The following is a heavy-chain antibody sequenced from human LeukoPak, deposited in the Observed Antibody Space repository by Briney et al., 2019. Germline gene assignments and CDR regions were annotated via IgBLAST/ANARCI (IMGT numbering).Heavy chain of an antibody. V-gene: IGHV3-7*01. J-gene: IGHJ6*03. CDR2: IKQGGSEK. CDR1: GFTFSSYW. CDR3: AGELQGGVGVVVAATVLGGDYYYYMDV. D-gene: IGHD2-15*01. Sequence: GGSLRLSCAASGFTFSSYWMSWVRQAPGKGLEWVANIKQGGSEKYYVDSVKGRFTISRDNAKNSLYLQMNSLRAEDTAVYYCAGELQGGVGVVVAATVLGGDYYYYMDVWGKGTTVTVSS.